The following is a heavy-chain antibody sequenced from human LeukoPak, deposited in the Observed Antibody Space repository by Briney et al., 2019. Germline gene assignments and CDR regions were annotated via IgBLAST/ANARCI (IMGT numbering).Heavy chain of an antibody. D-gene: IGHD1-26*01. J-gene: IGHJ5*02. CDR1: GFTFSDYF. Sequence: PGGSLRLSCAASGFTFSDYFMNWVRQAPGKGLEWVSAISGSGGSTYYADSVKGRFTISRDNSKNTLYLQMNSLRAEDTAVYYCAKGYSGSYYGWFDPWGQGTLVTVSS. CDR2: ISGSGGST. CDR3: AKGYSGSYYGWFDP. V-gene: IGHV3-23*01.